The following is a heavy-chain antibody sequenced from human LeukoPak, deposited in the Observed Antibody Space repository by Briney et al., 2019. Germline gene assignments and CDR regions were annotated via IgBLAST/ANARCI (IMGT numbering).Heavy chain of an antibody. D-gene: IGHD4-17*01. J-gene: IGHJ1*01. CDR3: ATDPQDYGDYVEYFQH. Sequence: NFQGRVTITRDTSAGTAYMELSSLRSEDTAVYYCATDPQDYGDYVEYFQHWGQGTLVTVSS. V-gene: IGHV1-3*01.